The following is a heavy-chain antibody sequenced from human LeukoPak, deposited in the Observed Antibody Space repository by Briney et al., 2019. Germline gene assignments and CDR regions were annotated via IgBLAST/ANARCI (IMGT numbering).Heavy chain of an antibody. Sequence: PSETLSLTCSVSGGSISSGSYYWNWIRQPAGKGLEWIGRIYSSGSTNYNPSLKSRVTISVDTSKNQFSLKLSSVTAADTAVYYCASGGAWIAARRYSDFDYWGQGTLVTVSS. D-gene: IGHD6-6*01. CDR1: GGSISSGSYY. CDR3: ASGGAWIAARRYSDFDY. V-gene: IGHV4-61*02. CDR2: IYSSGST. J-gene: IGHJ4*02.